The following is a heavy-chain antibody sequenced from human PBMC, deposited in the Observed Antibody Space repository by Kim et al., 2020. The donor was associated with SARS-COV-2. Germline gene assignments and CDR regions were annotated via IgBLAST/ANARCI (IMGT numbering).Heavy chain of an antibody. J-gene: IGHJ4*02. V-gene: IGHV3-23*05. Sequence: GGSLRLSCVASGFTFRNYGMSWVRQAPGKGLEWVSGLYRTGTTTYYANSVKGRFTISRDNSKNTLYLQMNGLRADDTAIYYCVKDREDSGDFVFDIWGQGTLVTVSS. CDR3: VKDREDSGDFVFDI. CDR2: LYRTGTTT. D-gene: IGHD4-17*01. CDR1: GFTFRNYG.